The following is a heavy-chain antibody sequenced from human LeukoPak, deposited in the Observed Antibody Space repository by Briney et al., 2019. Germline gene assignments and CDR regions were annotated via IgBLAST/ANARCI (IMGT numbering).Heavy chain of an antibody. J-gene: IGHJ1*01. V-gene: IGHV1-69*13. CDR1: GGTFSGYA. CDR3: ARDQGLWFGELLPHGEYFQH. D-gene: IGHD3-10*01. CDR2: IIPIFGRT. Sequence: ASVKVCCKASGGTFSGYAFSWVRQAPGQGLEWMGGIIPIFGRTNYAQTFQGRVTITADESTSTAYMELTSLRSDDTDVYYCARDQGLWFGELLPHGEYFQHWGQGTLVTVSS.